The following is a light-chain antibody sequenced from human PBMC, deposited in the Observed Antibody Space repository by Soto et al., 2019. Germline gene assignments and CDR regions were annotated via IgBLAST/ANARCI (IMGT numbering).Light chain of an antibody. Sequence: EVVLTQSPGTRSLSPGERATLFCMASQSVSNSMAWYQHKPGQAPKLLIYGASNRATGVQARISGSGSGTDFTLPSSKLEPADSTVYYSQQTGSSPRTFDQVIKVEIK. V-gene: IGKV3-20*01. CDR1: QSVSNS. CDR3: QQTGSSPRT. CDR2: GAS. J-gene: IGKJ1*01.